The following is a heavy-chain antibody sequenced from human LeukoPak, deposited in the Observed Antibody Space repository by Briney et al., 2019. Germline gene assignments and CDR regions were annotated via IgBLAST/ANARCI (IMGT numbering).Heavy chain of an antibody. CDR1: GGSFSGYY. CDR3: ARHGAAGTRY. J-gene: IGHJ4*02. V-gene: IGHV4-34*01. CDR2: INHSGST. D-gene: IGHD6-13*01. Sequence: SETLSLTCAVYGGSFSGYYWSWIRQPPGKGLEWIGEINHSGSTNYNPSLKSRVTISVDTSKNQFSLKLSSVTAADTAVYYCARHGAAGTRYWGQGTLVTVSS.